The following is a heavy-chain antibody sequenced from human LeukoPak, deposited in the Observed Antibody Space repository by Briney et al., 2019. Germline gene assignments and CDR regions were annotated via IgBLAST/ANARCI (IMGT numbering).Heavy chain of an antibody. CDR2: ICPDGTVT. Sequence: GGSLRLSCAASGFTFSTYCMHWIRQAPGKGPMWVSRICPDGTVTNYADSVKARFIISRDNARNTVYLQMNSLRVEDTAVYYCVRDFRSADYWGQGTLVTVSS. V-gene: IGHV3-74*01. CDR1: GFTFSTYC. CDR3: VRDFRSADY. J-gene: IGHJ4*02.